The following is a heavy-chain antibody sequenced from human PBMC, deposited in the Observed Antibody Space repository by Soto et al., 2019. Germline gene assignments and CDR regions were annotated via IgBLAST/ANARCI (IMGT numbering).Heavy chain of an antibody. D-gene: IGHD2-15*01. CDR2: IYYSGST. Sequence: SEALCLPCTVSGGSISRYYWSWIRQPPGKGLEWIGYIYYSGSTNYNPSLKSRVTISVDTSKNQFSLKLSSVTAADTAVYYCARRYRGILDYRGQGSLVIGSS. J-gene: IGHJ4*02. V-gene: IGHV4-59*08. CDR3: ARRYRGILDY. CDR1: GGSISRYY.